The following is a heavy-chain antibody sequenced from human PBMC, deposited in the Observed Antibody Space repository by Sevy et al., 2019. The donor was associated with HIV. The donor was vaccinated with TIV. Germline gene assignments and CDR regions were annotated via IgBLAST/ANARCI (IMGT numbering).Heavy chain of an antibody. J-gene: IGHJ3*02. CDR3: ATFPPERAFDI. CDR1: GFSFSSYA. V-gene: IGHV3-30*04. CDR2: MSFDGSDT. Sequence: GGSLRLSCAASGFSFSSYAMHWVRQAPGKGPEWVTVMSFDGSDTYYADSVKGRFTISRDNSKNTLYLQMNSLRAEDTAVYYCATFPPERAFDIWGQRTMVTVSS. D-gene: IGHD3-3*02.